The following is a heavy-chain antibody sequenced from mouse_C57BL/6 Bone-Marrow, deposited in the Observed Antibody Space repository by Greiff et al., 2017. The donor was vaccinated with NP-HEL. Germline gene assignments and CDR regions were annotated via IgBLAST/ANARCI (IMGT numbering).Heavy chain of an antibody. D-gene: IGHD2-2*01. J-gene: IGHJ3*01. Sequence: EVQLQQSGPELVKPGASVKLSCKASGYTFTNYYMTWVKQSPGRGLEWIGDINPNNGGTSSNQKFKGKATLTVDKSSSSAYMELRSLTSEDSAVYYCARKALYYGYDEGCFAYGGQGTLVTVSA. CDR2: INPNNGGT. V-gene: IGHV1-26*01. CDR1: GYTFTNYY. CDR3: ARKALYYGYDEGCFAY.